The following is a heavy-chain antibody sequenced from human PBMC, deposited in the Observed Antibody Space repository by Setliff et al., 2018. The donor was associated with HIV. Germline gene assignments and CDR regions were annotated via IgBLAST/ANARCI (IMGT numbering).Heavy chain of an antibody. CDR2: IKQDGSET. CDR1: GFTFSSYW. Sequence: GGSLRLSCAASGFTFSSYWMSWVRQAPGKGLEWVANIKQDGSETYYVDSVKGRFTASRDNARNSLYLDMNTLRAEDTALYYCARSRSTRDAFDTWGQGTMVTVSS. J-gene: IGHJ3*02. CDR3: ARSRSTRDAFDT. V-gene: IGHV3-7*01. D-gene: IGHD2-2*01.